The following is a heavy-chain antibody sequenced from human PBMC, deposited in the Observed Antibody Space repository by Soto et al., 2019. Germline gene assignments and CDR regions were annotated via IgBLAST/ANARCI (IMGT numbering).Heavy chain of an antibody. CDR1: GGTFSSYA. Sequence: QVQLVQSGAEVKKPGSSVKVSCKASGGTFSSYAISWVRQAPGQGLEWMGGIIPIFGTANYAQKFQGRVTITADESTSTAYMELSSLRSEDTAVYYCAHHSPGNDFWSWAYYFDYWGQGTLVTVSS. CDR2: IIPIFGTA. D-gene: IGHD3-3*01. V-gene: IGHV1-69*01. J-gene: IGHJ4*02. CDR3: AHHSPGNDFWSWAYYFDY.